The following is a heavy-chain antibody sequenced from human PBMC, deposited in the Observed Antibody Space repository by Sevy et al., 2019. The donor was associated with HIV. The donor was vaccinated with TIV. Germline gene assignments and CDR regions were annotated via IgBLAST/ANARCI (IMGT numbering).Heavy chain of an antibody. Sequence: GGSLRLSCEVSGLSVTNNGMHWVRHAPGKGLVWVSRINTHGTNTIYADYVKGRFTISRDNAKNTVSLQMNSLRADDTGVYYCAREGVDFWSGPVDFDYGMDVWGQGTTVTVSS. V-gene: IGHV3-74*01. CDR3: AREGVDFWSGPVDFDYGMDV. J-gene: IGHJ6*02. CDR1: GLSVTNNG. D-gene: IGHD3-3*01. CDR2: INTHGTNT.